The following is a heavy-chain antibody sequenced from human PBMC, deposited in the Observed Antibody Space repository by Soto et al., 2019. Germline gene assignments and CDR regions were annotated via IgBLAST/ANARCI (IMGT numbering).Heavy chain of an antibody. V-gene: IGHV4-59*01. D-gene: IGHD6-13*01. Sequence: PSETLSLTCTVSGGSISSYYWSWIRQPPGKGLEWIGYIYYSGSTNYNPSLKSRVTISVDTSKNQFSLKLSSVTAADTAVYYCATSIAAAGTQGWFDPWGQGTLVTVS. CDR2: IYYSGST. J-gene: IGHJ5*02. CDR3: ATSIAAAGTQGWFDP. CDR1: GGSISSYY.